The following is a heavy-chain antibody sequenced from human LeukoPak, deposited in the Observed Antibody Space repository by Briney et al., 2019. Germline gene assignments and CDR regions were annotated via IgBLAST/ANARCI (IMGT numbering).Heavy chain of an antibody. CDR1: GFTFSSYA. V-gene: IGHV3-30*04. Sequence: PGRSLRLSCAASGFTFSSYAMHWVRQAPGKGLEWVAVIAYDGSNKYYADSVKGRFTISRDNSKSSLYLQMNNLRPEDTALYYCTKDINSGIFYNTYMDVWGKGTPVTVSS. CDR2: IAYDGSNK. D-gene: IGHD3-10*01. J-gene: IGHJ6*03. CDR3: TKDINSGIFYNTYMDV.